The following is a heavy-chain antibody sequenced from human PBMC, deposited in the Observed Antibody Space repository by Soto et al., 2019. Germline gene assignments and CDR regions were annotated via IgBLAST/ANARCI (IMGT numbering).Heavy chain of an antibody. V-gene: IGHV4-61*08. Sequence: QVQLQESGPGLVKPSETLSLTCTVPGGSVSSGACYWSWLRQPPGKGLEWIGYIYYSGSTNNNPSLKSRVTISVDTSKHQFSLKLSSVTAADTAVDYCSGVAIVVLQLIAGDAFDIWGQGTMVTFSS. CDR3: SGVAIVVLQLIAGDAFDI. D-gene: IGHD2-15*01. CDR2: IYYSGST. CDR1: GGSVSSGACY. J-gene: IGHJ3*02.